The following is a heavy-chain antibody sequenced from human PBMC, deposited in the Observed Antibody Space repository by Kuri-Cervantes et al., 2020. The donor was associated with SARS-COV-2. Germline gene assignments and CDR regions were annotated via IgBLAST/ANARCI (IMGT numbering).Heavy chain of an antibody. CDR2: INPDGSYT. CDR1: GFTFSGHW. D-gene: IGHD1-1*01. V-gene: IGHV3-74*01. Sequence: AGSLRLSCAASGFTFSGHWIHWVRQAPGKGLVWVSRINPDGSYTNNAESVKGRFTLSRDNAKNMLFLQMNSLRAEDTAVYYCVRDGDHWNFDYWGQGTLVTVSS. CDR3: VRDGDHWNFDY. J-gene: IGHJ4*02.